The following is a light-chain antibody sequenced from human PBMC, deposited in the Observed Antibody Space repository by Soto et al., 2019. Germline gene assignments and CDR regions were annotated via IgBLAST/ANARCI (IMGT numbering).Light chain of an antibody. CDR2: GNS. V-gene: IGLV1-40*01. J-gene: IGLJ1*01. CDR3: QSYDSSLSGFYV. Sequence: QSVLTQPPSVSGAPGQRVTISCTGSSSNIGAGYDVHWYQQLPGTAPKLLIYGNSNRPSGVPDRFSGSKSGTSDYLAITGLQAEDEADYYCQSYDSSLSGFYVFGTGTKVTVL. CDR1: SSNIGAGYD.